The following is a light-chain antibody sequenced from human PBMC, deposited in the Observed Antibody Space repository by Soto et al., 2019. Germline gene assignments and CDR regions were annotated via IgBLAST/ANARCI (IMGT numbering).Light chain of an antibody. J-gene: IGKJ1*01. Sequence: DIQMTQSPSTLSASVGDRVTITCRASQSISDSLAWYQQKPGKAPKLLIYEASSLKSGVPSRFSGSRSWTEYTLTISSLQPDAFATYYCQQYNGYWTFGQGTKVAIK. CDR2: EAS. CDR1: QSISDS. V-gene: IGKV1-5*03. CDR3: QQYNGYWT.